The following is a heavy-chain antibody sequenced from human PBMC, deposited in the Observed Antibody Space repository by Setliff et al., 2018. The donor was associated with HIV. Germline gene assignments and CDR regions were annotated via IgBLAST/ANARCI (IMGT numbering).Heavy chain of an antibody. CDR1: GYSISSGYY. CDR3: ARSSTAGFDY. CDR2: IYYSGST. J-gene: IGHJ4*02. Sequence: SETLSLTCAVSGYSISSGYYWGWIRQPPGKGLEWIGSIYYSGSTYYNPSLKSRVTISIDRSKNQFSLKLSSVTAADTAIYYCARSSTAGFDYWGRGTLVTVSS. V-gene: IGHV4-38-2*01. D-gene: IGHD6-19*01.